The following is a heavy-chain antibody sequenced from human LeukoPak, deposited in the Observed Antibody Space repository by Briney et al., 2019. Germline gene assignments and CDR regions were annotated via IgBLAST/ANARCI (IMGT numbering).Heavy chain of an antibody. CDR1: GFTFSSYA. CDR2: ITTSDST. D-gene: IGHD4-17*01. CDR3: AKPSGDYDYFDY. V-gene: IGHV3-23*01. J-gene: IGHJ4*02. Sequence: GGSLRLSCAASGFTFSSYAMDWIRQTPGKGLEWVSGITTSDSTYYADSVKGRFTISRDNSKNTLFLQINSLTVGDTAVYYCAKPSGDYDYFDYWGQGALVTVSS.